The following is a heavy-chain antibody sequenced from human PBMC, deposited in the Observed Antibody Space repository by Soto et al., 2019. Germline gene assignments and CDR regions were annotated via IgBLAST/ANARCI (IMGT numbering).Heavy chain of an antibody. J-gene: IGHJ2*01. D-gene: IGHD3-10*01. CDR1: GGTFSSYT. CDR3: ARAVRWVGDKLRGWYFDL. CDR2: IIPILGIA. V-gene: IGHV1-69*02. Sequence: QVQLVQSGAEVKKPGSSVKVSCKASGGTFSSYTISWVRQAPGQGLEWMGRIIPILGIANYAQKFQGRVTITAGKSTSTAYMVLSSLRSEDTAVYYCARAVRWVGDKLRGWYFDLWGRGTLVTVSS.